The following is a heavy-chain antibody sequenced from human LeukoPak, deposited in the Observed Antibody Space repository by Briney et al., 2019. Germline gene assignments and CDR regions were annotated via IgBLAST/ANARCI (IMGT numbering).Heavy chain of an antibody. CDR3: AKAFRIVGIGNPDDAFDV. CDR2: IKTDGSST. D-gene: IGHD1-26*01. Sequence: GGSLRLSCAASGFTFSNYWMHWVRQAPGKGLVWVSRIKTDGSSTNYADSVKGRFTLSRDNSENTLYLQLNSLRAEDSGIYYCAKAFRIVGIGNPDDAFDVWGQGTVVTVS. CDR1: GFTFSNYW. J-gene: IGHJ3*01. V-gene: IGHV3-74*01.